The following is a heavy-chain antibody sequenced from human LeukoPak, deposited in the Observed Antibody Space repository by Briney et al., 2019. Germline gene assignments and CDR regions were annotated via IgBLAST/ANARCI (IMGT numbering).Heavy chain of an antibody. Sequence: PGGSLRLSCAASGFTFSSYAMSWVRQAPGRGLEWVSAISGTGGSTYYADSVKGRFTISRDNSKNTLYLQMNSLRAEDTAVYYCAKDDDYYFDYWGQGTLVTVSS. CDR3: AKDDDYYFDY. D-gene: IGHD2-21*02. J-gene: IGHJ4*02. V-gene: IGHV3-23*01. CDR2: ISGTGGST. CDR1: GFTFSSYA.